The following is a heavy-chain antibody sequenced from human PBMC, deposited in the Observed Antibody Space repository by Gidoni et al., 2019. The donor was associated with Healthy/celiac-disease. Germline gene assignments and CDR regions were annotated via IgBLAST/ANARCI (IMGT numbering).Heavy chain of an antibody. CDR2: SSSSGSTC. CDR3: ARESTAGGWRLRRYFDPDYYYGMDV. D-gene: IGHD3-9*01. CDR1: GCTFSDYY. V-gene: IGHV3-11*01. J-gene: IGHJ6*02. Sequence: QVQLVESGGGLVEPGGSRRLSCAASGCTFSDYYMSWTRQAPGKVLVLVSYSSSSGSTCYYAYSVKGRFPISRDTAKNSLYLQMNSLRAEDTAVYSCARESTAGGWRLRRYFDPDYYYGMDVWGQGTTVTVSS.